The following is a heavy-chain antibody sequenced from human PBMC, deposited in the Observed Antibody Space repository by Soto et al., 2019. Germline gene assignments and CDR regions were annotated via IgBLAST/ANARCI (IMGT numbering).Heavy chain of an antibody. Sequence: QVQLQESGPGLVKPSQTLSLTCTVSGGSISTVDYWWSWIRQSPDMGLGWIGQIYDGGRTYNNPCLMIQVTITEDTCNSQLSLSLISVSAADPAVYYCARGASGENVDSWGQGTVVTVSS. D-gene: IGHD2-21*01. CDR2: IYDGGRT. J-gene: IGHJ4*02. CDR1: GGSISTVDYW. CDR3: ARGASGENVDS. V-gene: IGHV4-30-4*01.